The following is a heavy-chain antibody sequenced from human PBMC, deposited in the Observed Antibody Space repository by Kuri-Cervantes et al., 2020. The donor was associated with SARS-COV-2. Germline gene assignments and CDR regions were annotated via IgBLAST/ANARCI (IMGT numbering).Heavy chain of an antibody. D-gene: IGHD2-2*01. CDR3: AHTLVVPDLDY. CDR1: GFSITTSAEG. Sequence: SGPTLVNPPQTLTLTCTFSGFSITTSAEGVGWIHQPPGKALESLALIYWNDDKRYRPSLKSRLTITKDSSKNQVVLTMTNMDPVDTDTYYCAHTLVVPDLDYWGQGTLVTVSS. CDR2: IYWNDDK. V-gene: IGHV2-5*01. J-gene: IGHJ4*02.